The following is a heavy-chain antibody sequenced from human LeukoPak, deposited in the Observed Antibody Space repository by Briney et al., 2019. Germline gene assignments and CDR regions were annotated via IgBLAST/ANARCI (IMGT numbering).Heavy chain of an antibody. Sequence: SENLSLTCTVSGGSISSYYWSWIRQPAGKGLEWIGRMYTSGSTNYNPSLKSRVTMSVDTSKNKFSLKLSSVTAADTAVYYCARAIAAAGRTHYYFYMDVWGKGTTVTVSS. CDR1: GGSISSYY. J-gene: IGHJ6*03. CDR3: ARAIAAAGRTHYYFYMDV. V-gene: IGHV4-4*07. CDR2: MYTSGST. D-gene: IGHD6-13*01.